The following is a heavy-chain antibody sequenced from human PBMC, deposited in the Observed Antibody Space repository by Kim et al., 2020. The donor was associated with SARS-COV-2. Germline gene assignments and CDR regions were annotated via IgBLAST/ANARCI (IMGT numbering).Heavy chain of an antibody. V-gene: IGHV3-9*01. CDR2: ISWSSGSI. CDR3: AKDKLLAVAGGYYYYYYGMDV. CDR1: GFTFDDYA. J-gene: IGHJ6*02. Sequence: GGSLRLSCAASGFTFDDYAMHWVRQAPGKGLEWVSGISWSSGSIGYADSVKGRFTISRDNAKNSLYLQMNSLRAEDTALYYCAKDKLLAVAGGYYYYYYGMDVWGQGTTVTVSS. D-gene: IGHD6-19*01.